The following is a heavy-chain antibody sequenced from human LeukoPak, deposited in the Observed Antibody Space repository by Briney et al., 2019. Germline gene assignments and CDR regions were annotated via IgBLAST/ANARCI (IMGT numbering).Heavy chain of an antibody. Sequence: GGSLRLSCAASGFTFDDYGMSWVRQAPGKGLEWVSGINWNGGSTGYADSVKGRFTISRDNAKNSLYLQMNSLRAGDTAVYYCARSVPSLDYLFDSWGHGTLVTVSS. D-gene: IGHD4-11*01. V-gene: IGHV3-20*04. CDR3: ARSVPSLDYLFDS. CDR2: INWNGGST. J-gene: IGHJ5*01. CDR1: GFTFDDYG.